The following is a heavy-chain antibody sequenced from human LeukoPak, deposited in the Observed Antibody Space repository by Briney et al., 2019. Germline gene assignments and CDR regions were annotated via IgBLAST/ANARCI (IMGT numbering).Heavy chain of an antibody. CDR1: GGSISSYY. D-gene: IGHD6-13*01. CDR2: IYYSGST. J-gene: IGHJ4*02. Sequence: ASETLSLTCIVSGGSISSYYWSWIRQPPGKGLEWIGYIYYSGSTNYNPSPKSRVTISVDTSKNQFSLNLSSVTAADTAVYYCAKDILSSSWYGFDYWGQGTLVTVSS. CDR3: AKDILSSSWYGFDY. V-gene: IGHV4-59*01.